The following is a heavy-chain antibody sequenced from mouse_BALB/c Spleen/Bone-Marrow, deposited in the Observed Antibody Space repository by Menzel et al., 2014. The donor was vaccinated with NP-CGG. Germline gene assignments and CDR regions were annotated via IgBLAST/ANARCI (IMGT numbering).Heavy chain of an antibody. D-gene: IGHD2-14*01. J-gene: IGHJ3*01. CDR2: IYTYHGGT. CDR1: GYTFTDYN. CDR3: ARGGDRYDDWFAY. V-gene: IGHV1S29*02. Sequence: EVKPMESAPELVKLGASVKISCKASGYTFTDYNMHWVKQSHGKSLEWIAYIYTYHGGTGYNQMVKSKATLTVDNSFSTAYMELRSLTSEDSAIYYCARGGDRYDDWFAYWGQETLDTVPA.